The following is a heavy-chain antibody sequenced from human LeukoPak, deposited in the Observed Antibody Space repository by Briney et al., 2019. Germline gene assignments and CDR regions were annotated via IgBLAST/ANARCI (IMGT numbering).Heavy chain of an antibody. CDR1: GGTFSSYA. D-gene: IGHD3-22*01. Sequence: SVKVSCKASGGTFSSYAISWVRQAPGQGLEWMGGIIPIFGTANYAQKFQGRVTITADESTSTAYMELSSLRSEDTAVYYCASDGASSGDTNWFDPWGQGTLVTVSS. CDR3: ASDGASSGDTNWFDP. V-gene: IGHV1-69*13. J-gene: IGHJ5*02. CDR2: IIPIFGTA.